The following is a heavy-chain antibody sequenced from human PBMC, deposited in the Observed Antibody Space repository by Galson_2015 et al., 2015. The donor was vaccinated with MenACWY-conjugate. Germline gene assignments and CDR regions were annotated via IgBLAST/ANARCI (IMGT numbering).Heavy chain of an antibody. CDR3: VRVRGDTVAAMRVFYFDY. V-gene: IGHV3-7*03. J-gene: IGHJ4*02. CDR2: ITQDGGEK. D-gene: IGHD5-12*01. CDR1: GFTFSSYW. Sequence: SLRLSCAASGFTFSSYWMRWVRQAPGKGLEWGANITQDGGEKYYVDSVKGRFIISRDNAKNSVYLQMNSLRAEDTAVYYCVRVRGDTVAAMRVFYFDYWGQGTLVTVSS.